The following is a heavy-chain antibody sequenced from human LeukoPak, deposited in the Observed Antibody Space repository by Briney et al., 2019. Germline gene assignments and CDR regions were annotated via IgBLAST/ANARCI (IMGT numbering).Heavy chain of an antibody. J-gene: IGHJ4*02. V-gene: IGHV3-23*01. D-gene: IGHD5-12*01. CDR1: GFIFSSYA. CDR3: VKDREWLLPDYFDY. CDR2: ISGSGGST. Sequence: GGSRRLCCAASGFIFSSYAMSWVREAPGKRLGWVSAISGSGGSTYYADFVRGRFAISRDNSKNTLYLQMNSLRAEDTAVYNCVKDREWLLPDYFDYWGQGTLVTASS.